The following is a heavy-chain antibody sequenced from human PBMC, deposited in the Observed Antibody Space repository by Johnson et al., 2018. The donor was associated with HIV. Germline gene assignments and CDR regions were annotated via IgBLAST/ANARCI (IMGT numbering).Heavy chain of an antibody. V-gene: IGHV3-72*01. D-gene: IGHD5/OR15-5a*01. CDR3: ARGYVVYATSFYV. CDR1: GFTFSDYF. Sequence: VQLVESGGGLVQPGGSLRLSCDTSGFTFSDYFIDWVRQAPGRGLEWLGRARNEANRYTIEYAASVRGRFSISRDHSKNSVFLQRNRLKTEDTAVYYWARGYVVYATSFYVWGQGTVVAVSS. CDR2: ARNEANRYTI. J-gene: IGHJ3*01.